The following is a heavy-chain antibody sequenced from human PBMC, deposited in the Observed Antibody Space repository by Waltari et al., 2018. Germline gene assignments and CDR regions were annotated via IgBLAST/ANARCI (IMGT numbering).Heavy chain of an antibody. J-gene: IGHJ4*02. CDR3: ARDVGATHFDY. V-gene: IGHV3-48*01. CDR1: GFTFSSYS. D-gene: IGHD1-26*01. Sequence: EVQLVESGGGLVQPGGSLRLSCAASGFTFSSYSMNWVRQAPGKGLEWVSYISSSSSTLYYADSVKGRFTITRDNAKNSLYLQMNSLRAEDTAVYYCARDVGATHFDYWGQGTLVTVSS. CDR2: ISSSSSTL.